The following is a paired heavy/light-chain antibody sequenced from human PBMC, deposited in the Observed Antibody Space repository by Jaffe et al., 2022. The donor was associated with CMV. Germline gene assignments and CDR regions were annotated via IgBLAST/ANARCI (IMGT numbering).Light chain of an antibody. J-gene: IGKJ3*01. Sequence: EIVLTQSPGTLSLSPGERAILSCRASQSVSNNYLAWYHQKPGQAPRLLIHGASTWATGIPDRFSGSGSGTDFTLTISRLEPEDFAVYYCQQYGTSPFTFGPGTKVDI. CDR1: QSVSNNY. V-gene: IGKV3-20*01. CDR2: GAS. CDR3: QQYGTSPFT.
Heavy chain of an antibody. Sequence: EVQLVESGGGLVQPGGSLRLSCAASGFTFSSHGMSWVRQAPGKGVEWVSSISGSGTTTYYADSVKGRFTISRDNSKNTLYLQMSSLRAEDTAVYYCAKGPISSANYYNTFYYYYMDVWGKGTTVTVSS. V-gene: IGHV3-23*04. J-gene: IGHJ6*03. CDR2: ISGSGTTT. D-gene: IGHD3-10*01. CDR1: GFTFSSHG. CDR3: AKGPISSANYYNTFYYYYMDV.